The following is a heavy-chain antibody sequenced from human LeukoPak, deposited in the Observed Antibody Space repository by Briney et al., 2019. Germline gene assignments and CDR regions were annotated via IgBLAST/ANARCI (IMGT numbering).Heavy chain of an antibody. CDR2: INPNSGGT. CDR3: ARDLGRIAAAGLSSY. V-gene: IGHV1-2*02. J-gene: IGHJ4*02. CDR1: GYTFTGYY. Sequence: GASVKVSCKASGYTFTGYYMHWVRQAPGQGLEWMGWINPNSGGTNYAQKFQGRVTMTRDTSISTAYMELSRLRSDDTAVYYCARDLGRIAAAGLSSYWGQGTLVTASS. D-gene: IGHD6-13*01.